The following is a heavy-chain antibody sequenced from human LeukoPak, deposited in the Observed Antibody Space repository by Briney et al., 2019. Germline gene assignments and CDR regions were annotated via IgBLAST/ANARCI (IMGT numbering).Heavy chain of an antibody. Sequence: GGSLRLSCAASGFTSSDYYMSWIRQAPGQGLEWVSYISSSGSTIYYTDSVKGRFTISRDNAKNSLYLQMNSLRAEDTAVYYCARGPFWSGYYDDWGQGTLVTVSS. D-gene: IGHD3-3*01. CDR3: ARGPFWSGYYDD. J-gene: IGHJ4*02. CDR1: GFTSSDYY. V-gene: IGHV3-11*01. CDR2: ISSSGSTI.